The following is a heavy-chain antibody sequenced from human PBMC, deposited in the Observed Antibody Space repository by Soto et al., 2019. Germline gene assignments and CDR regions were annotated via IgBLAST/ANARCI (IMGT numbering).Heavy chain of an antibody. CDR3: ATCRGQLCLGWFDP. D-gene: IGHD5-18*01. Sequence: QVQLVQSGAEVKKPGASVKVSCKVSGYTLTELSMHWVRQAPGKGLEWMGGFDPEDGETIYAQKFQGRVTXXEXTXXDTAYMELSSLRSEDTAVYYCATCRGQLCLGWFDPWGQGTLVTVSS. CDR2: FDPEDGET. J-gene: IGHJ5*02. CDR1: GYTLTELS. V-gene: IGHV1-24*01.